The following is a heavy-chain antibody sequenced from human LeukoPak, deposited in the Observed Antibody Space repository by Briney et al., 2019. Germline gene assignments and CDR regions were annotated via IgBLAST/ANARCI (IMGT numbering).Heavy chain of an antibody. V-gene: IGHV3-23*01. CDR2: ISDSGDNT. CDR3: TLGKRGMIQIWDF. CDR1: GFTFSSYA. D-gene: IGHD5-18*01. Sequence: GSLRLSCTASGFTFSSYAMSWVRQAPGKGLEWVSGISDSGDNTKYADSVKGRFTISRDNSKNTLYLQMNSLRADGTAVYYCTLGKRGMIQIWDFWGQGTLVTVSS. J-gene: IGHJ4*02.